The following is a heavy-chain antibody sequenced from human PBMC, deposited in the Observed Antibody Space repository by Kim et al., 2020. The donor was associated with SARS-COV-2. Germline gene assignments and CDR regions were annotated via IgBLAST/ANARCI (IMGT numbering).Heavy chain of an antibody. Sequence: NDNPSLKSRVTISVDTSKNQFSLKLSSVTAADTAVYYCATTGGLLHPIDYWGQGSLVTVSS. CDR3: ATTGGLLHPIDY. D-gene: IGHD3-10*01. J-gene: IGHJ4*02. V-gene: IGHV4-61*06.